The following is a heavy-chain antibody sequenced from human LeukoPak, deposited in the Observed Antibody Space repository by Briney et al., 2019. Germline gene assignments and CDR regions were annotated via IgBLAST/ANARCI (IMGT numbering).Heavy chain of an antibody. CDR2: ISSTKSHI. CDR3: ARVRGNYYDSSAYYSDH. Sequence: GGSLRLSCAASGFTFSSYTMAWVRQAPGKGLQWISFISSTKSHIHYADSVKGRFTISRDNAKNSLYLQMNSLRAEDTALYYCARVRGNYYDSSAYYSDHWGQGTLVTVSS. J-gene: IGHJ5*02. V-gene: IGHV3-21*01. D-gene: IGHD3-22*01. CDR1: GFTFSSYT.